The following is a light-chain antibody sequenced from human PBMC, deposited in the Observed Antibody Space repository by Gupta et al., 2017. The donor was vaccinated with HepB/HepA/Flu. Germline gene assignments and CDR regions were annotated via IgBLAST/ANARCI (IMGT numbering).Light chain of an antibody. CDR3: QTWGAGIRWV. Sequence: QLVRTQSPSAAPSLGASVKVTCTLRSDYSNYTIAWYQQQPGTGPRFLMILNSDGSHHKGDGIPDRGSGYSSGDARSLAISGLHSEDEADYYCQTWGAGIRWVFGGGTKLTVL. CDR1: SDYSNYT. CDR2: LNSDGSH. V-gene: IGLV4-69*01. J-gene: IGLJ3*02.